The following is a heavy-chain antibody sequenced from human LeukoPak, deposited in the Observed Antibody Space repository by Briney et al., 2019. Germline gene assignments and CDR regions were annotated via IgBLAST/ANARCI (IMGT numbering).Heavy chain of an antibody. CDR2: IRFDGSNK. CDR1: GFTFSTFG. Sequence: GGSLRLSCAASGFTFSTFGMHWVRQAPGKGLEWVAFIRFDGSNKYYADSVKGRFTMSRDNSKNTLYLQMNALRADDTAVSYCAKVSRDGYNPTGAFDIWGEGTMVTVSS. D-gene: IGHD5-24*01. J-gene: IGHJ3*02. CDR3: AKVSRDGYNPTGAFDI. V-gene: IGHV3-30*02.